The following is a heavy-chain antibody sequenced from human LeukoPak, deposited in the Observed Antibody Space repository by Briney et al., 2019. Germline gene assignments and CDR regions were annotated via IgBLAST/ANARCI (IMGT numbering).Heavy chain of an antibody. V-gene: IGHV4-59*08. J-gene: IGHJ5*02. CDR2: IYYSGST. Sequence: SETLSLTCTVSGGSISSYYWSWIRQPPGKGLEWIGYIYYSGSTNYNPSLKSRVTISVDTSKNQFSLKLSSVTAADTAVYYCARSIAAAGTDWFDPWGQGTLVTVSS. D-gene: IGHD6-13*01. CDR3: ARSIAAAGTDWFDP. CDR1: GGSISSYY.